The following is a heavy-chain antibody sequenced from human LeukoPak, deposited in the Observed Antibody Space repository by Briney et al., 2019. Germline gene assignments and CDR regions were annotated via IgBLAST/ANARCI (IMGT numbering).Heavy chain of an antibody. D-gene: IGHD2-21*01. CDR2: ISGSVSST. J-gene: IGHJ4*02. V-gene: IGHV3-23*01. CDR3: AKAPVTTCRGAYCYPFDY. Sequence: ETLSLTCAVYGGSFSGYYWSWIRQAPGKGLEWVSVISGSVSSTNYADSVKGRFTISRDSSKNTLFLQMNRLRPEDAAVYYCAKAPVTTCRGAYCYPFDYWGQGTLVTVSS. CDR1: GGSFSGYY.